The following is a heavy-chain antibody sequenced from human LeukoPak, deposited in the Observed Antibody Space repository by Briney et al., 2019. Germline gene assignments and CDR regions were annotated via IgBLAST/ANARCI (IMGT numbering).Heavy chain of an antibody. J-gene: IGHJ5*02. V-gene: IGHV4-34*01. D-gene: IGHD6-13*01. CDR3: ARGRSSWYRNNNWFDP. CDR1: GGSFSGYY. CDR2: INHSGST. Sequence: SETLSLTCAVYGGSFSGYYWSWIRQPPGKGLEWIGEINHSGSTNYNPSLKGRVTISVDTSKNQFSLKLSSVTAADTAVYYCARGRSSWYRNNNWFDPWGQGTLVTVSS.